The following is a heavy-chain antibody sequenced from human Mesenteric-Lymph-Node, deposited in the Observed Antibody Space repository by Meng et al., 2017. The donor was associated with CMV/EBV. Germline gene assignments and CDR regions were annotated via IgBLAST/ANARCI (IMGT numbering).Heavy chain of an antibody. Sequence: QVELHQSGAGLLMPSETLSVTCSVYGGSFSGYYWNWIRQSPEKGLEWIGEIKHSGSTTYNPSFTSRIIISVDTSTNQISLNMSSVTAADTAVYYCARGSSYDILTGYFDYWGQGALVTVSS. D-gene: IGHD3-9*01. CDR2: IKHSGST. V-gene: IGHV4-34*01. CDR3: ARGSSYDILTGYFDY. CDR1: GGSFSGYY. J-gene: IGHJ4*02.